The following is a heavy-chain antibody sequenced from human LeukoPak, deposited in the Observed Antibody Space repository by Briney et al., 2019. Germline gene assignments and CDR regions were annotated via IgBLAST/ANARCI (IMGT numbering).Heavy chain of an antibody. CDR1: GYTFTSYY. V-gene: IGHV1-46*01. CDR2: INPSGGNT. CDR3: ARISELLPMVRYFQH. J-gene: IGHJ1*01. D-gene: IGHD2-15*01. Sequence: ASVKVSCKASGYTFTSYYIHWVRQAPGQGLEWMGIINPSGGNTSYAQKFQGRVTMTRDTSISTAYMELSRLRSDDTAVYYCARISELLPMVRYFQHWGQGTLVTVSS.